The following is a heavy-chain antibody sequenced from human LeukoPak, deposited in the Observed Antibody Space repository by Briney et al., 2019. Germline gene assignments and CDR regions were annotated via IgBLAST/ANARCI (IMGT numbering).Heavy chain of an antibody. V-gene: IGHV4-39*01. CDR1: GCSISSSNYY. J-gene: IGHJ4*02. CDR3: ARHDGHSGYYLLHFDY. D-gene: IGHD3-22*01. CDR2: IYYSGSS. Sequence: ASETLSLTCTVSGCSISSSNYYWGWIRQPPGQGLEWIGSIYYSGSSYYNPFLKSRTTISVDTSKNQFSLKLSSVTAADTAVYYCARHDGHSGYYLLHFDYWGQGTLVTVSS.